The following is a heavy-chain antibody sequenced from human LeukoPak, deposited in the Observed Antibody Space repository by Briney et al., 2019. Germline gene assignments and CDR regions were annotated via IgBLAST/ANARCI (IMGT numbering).Heavy chain of an antibody. Sequence: GGSLRLSCAASGITFSNYEMNWVRQAPGKGLEWISYISNSGGYTDYSDSVKGRFTVSRDNAKNSLYLQTNSLRVEDTAVYFCAKDRWDTAMVFDYWGQGTLVTVSS. CDR1: GITFSNYE. D-gene: IGHD5-18*01. V-gene: IGHV3-48*03. CDR3: AKDRWDTAMVFDY. CDR2: ISNSGGYT. J-gene: IGHJ4*02.